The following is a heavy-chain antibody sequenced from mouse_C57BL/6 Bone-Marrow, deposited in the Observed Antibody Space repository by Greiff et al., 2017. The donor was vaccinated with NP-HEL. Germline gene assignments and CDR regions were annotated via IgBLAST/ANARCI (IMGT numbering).Heavy chain of an antibody. CDR1: GYTFTDYY. V-gene: IGHV1-76*01. CDR3: ARWGLPGFAY. Sequence: QVQLKESGAELVRPGASVKLSCKASGYTFTDYYINWVKQRPGQGLEWIARIYPGSGNTYYNEKFKGKATLTAEKSSSTAYMQLSSLTSEDSAVYFCARWGLPGFAYWGQGTLVTVSA. J-gene: IGHJ3*01. CDR2: IYPGSGNT. D-gene: IGHD2-4*01.